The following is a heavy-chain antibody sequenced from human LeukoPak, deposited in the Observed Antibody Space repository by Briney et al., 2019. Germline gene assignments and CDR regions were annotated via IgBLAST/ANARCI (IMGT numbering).Heavy chain of an antibody. CDR3: ARGKKRTSEYYFDY. Sequence: GGSLRLSCAASGFTFSSYAMHLVRQAPGKGLEYVSAISSNGGSTYYANSVKGRFTISRDNSKNTLYLQMGSLRAEDTAVYYCARGKKRTSEYYFDYWGQGTLVTVSS. CDR1: GFTFSSYA. V-gene: IGHV3-64*01. CDR2: ISSNGGST. J-gene: IGHJ4*02.